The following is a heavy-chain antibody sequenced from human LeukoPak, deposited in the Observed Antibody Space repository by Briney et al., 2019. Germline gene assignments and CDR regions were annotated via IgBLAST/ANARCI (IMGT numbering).Heavy chain of an antibody. CDR2: IYSGGST. CDR3: ARDLIIRGGSVGYYYYGMDV. J-gene: IGHJ6*02. D-gene: IGHD3-10*01. V-gene: IGHV3-66*01. Sequence: GGSLRLSCAASGFTVSSNYMSWVRQAPGKGLEWVSVIYSGGSTYYADSVKGRFTISRDNSKNTLYLQMNSLRAEDTAVYYCARDLIIRGGSVGYYYYGMDVWGQGTTVTVSS. CDR1: GFTVSSNY.